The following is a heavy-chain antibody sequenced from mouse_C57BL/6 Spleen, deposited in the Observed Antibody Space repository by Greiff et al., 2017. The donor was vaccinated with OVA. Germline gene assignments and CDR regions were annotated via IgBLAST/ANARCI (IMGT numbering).Heavy chain of an antibody. CDR3: ASLTGTAWVAY. J-gene: IGHJ3*01. V-gene: IGHV1-61*01. CDR2: IYPSDSET. Sequence: VQLQQPGAELVRPGSSVKLSCKASGYTFTSYWMDWVKQRPGQGLEWIGNIYPSDSETHYNQKFKDKATLTVDKSSSTAYMQLSSLTSEDSAVYYCASLTGTAWVAYWGQGTLVTVSA. CDR1: GYTFTSYW. D-gene: IGHD4-1*01.